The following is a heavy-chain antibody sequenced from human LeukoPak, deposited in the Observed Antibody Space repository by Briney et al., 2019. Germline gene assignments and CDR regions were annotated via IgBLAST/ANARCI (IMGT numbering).Heavy chain of an antibody. V-gene: IGHV3-64*01. CDR2: ISGHGSNT. J-gene: IGHJ4*02. Sequence: GGSLRLSCAASGFTFSSYSMNWVRQAPGKGLEYVSAISGHGSNTYYANSVKGRFTISRDNSKNTLYLQMGSLRGEDMAVYYCARGTWFYYDSSGYSDDWGQGTLVTVSS. CDR1: GFTFSSYS. CDR3: ARGTWFYYDSSGYSDD. D-gene: IGHD3-22*01.